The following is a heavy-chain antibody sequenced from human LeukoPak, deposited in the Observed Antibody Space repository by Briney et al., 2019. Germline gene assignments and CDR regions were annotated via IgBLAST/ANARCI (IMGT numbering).Heavy chain of an antibody. Sequence: PSETLSLTCAVYGGSFSGYYWSWIRQPPGKGLEWIGEINHSGSTDYNPSLKSRVTISVDTSKNQFSLKLSSVTAADTALYYCAYSTVLTRGYYWGQGTLVTVSS. CDR3: AYSTVLTRGYY. V-gene: IGHV4-34*01. CDR2: INHSGST. J-gene: IGHJ4*02. CDR1: GGSFSGYY. D-gene: IGHD4-23*01.